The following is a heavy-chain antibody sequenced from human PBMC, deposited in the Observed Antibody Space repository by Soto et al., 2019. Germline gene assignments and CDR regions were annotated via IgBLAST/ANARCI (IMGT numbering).Heavy chain of an antibody. CDR2: IIPIFPTP. D-gene: IGHD3-3*02. CDR3: ARDKDRLQLGVNYYSAMDV. V-gene: IGHV1-69*12. Sequence: QVQLVQSGAEVKKPGASVTVSCKASGGTFGNSAISWVRQAPGQGLEWMGVIIPIFPTPDYEQKFQGKATITADEATSTAYMQLPSKRSEDTAVYCCARDKDRLQLGVNYYSAMDVWGQWTTVTISS. J-gene: IGHJ6*02. CDR1: GGTFGNSA.